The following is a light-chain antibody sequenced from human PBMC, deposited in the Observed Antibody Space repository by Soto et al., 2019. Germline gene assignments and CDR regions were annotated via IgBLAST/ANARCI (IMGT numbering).Light chain of an antibody. CDR3: QQYNSRPPLT. CDR2: GAS. J-gene: IGKJ1*01. CDR1: QSVGRN. Sequence: EIVMTQSPATLSVSPGERGTLSCRSSQSVGRNLAWYQQKPGQAPRLLMYGASTRATGVPARFSGSGSGAEFTLTISSRQSEDFSVYYCQQYNSRPPLTFGQGTKGEVE. V-gene: IGKV3-15*01.